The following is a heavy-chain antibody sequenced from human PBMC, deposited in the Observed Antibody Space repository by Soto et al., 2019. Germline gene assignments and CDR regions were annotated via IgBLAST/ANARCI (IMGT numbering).Heavy chain of an antibody. CDR3: AIGRVSGSYSY. D-gene: IGHD1-26*01. V-gene: IGHV4-34*01. CDR2: INHSGST. Sequence: SETLSLTCAVYGGSFSGYYWSWIRQPPGKGLEWIGEINHSGSTNYNPSLKSRVTISVDTFKNQFSLKLSSVTAADTAVYYCAIGRVSGSYSYWGQGTLVTVSS. CDR1: GGSFSGYY. J-gene: IGHJ4*02.